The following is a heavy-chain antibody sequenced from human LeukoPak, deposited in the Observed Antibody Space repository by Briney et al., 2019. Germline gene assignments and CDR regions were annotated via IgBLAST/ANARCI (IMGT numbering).Heavy chain of an antibody. CDR3: ARSRGYYFLYFDY. V-gene: IGHV4-34*01. D-gene: IGHD3-22*01. CDR1: GGSFSGYY. CDR2: INHSGST. Sequence: SETLSLTCAVYGGSFSGYYWSWIRQPPGKGLEWIGEINHSGSTNYNPSLRSRGTISVDTSKHQFSLKLSSVTAADTAVYCCARSRGYYFLYFDYWGQGTLVSVSS. J-gene: IGHJ4*02.